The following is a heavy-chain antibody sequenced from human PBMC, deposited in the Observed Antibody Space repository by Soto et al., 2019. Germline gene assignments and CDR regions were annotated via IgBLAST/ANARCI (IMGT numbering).Heavy chain of an antibody. CDR2: INPNSGGT. Sequence: ASVKVSCKASGYPFTGSYMHWVRQAPGQGLEWMGWINPNSGGTNYAQKFQGWVTMTRDTSISTAYMELSRLRSDDTAVYYCARSRSLTMVRGHDAFDIWGQGTMVTVSS. CDR1: GYPFTGSY. J-gene: IGHJ3*02. D-gene: IGHD3-10*01. V-gene: IGHV1-2*04. CDR3: ARSRSLTMVRGHDAFDI.